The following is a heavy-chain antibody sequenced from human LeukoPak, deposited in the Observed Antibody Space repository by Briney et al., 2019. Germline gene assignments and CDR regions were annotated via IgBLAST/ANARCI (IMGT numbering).Heavy chain of an antibody. V-gene: IGHV3-30*03. CDR3: ARDQGLLVVAGRFGY. CDR2: ISYDESNK. J-gene: IGHJ4*02. D-gene: IGHD6-19*01. Sequence: GRSLRLSCAASGFTFSSYGMHWVRQAPGKGLEWVAVISYDESNKYYADSVKGRFTISRDNSKNTLYLQMNSLRAEDTAVYYCARDQGLLVVAGRFGYWGQGTLVTVSS. CDR1: GFTFSSYG.